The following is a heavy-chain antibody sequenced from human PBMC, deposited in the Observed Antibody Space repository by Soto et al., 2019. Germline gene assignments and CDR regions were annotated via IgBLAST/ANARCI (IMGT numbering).Heavy chain of an antibody. D-gene: IGHD3-10*01. CDR1: GYTFTSHG. V-gene: IGHV1-18*01. Sequence: QVQLVQSGAEVKKPGASVKVSCKASGYTFTSHGISWVRQAPGQGLEWMAWITPSNGDTNYAQKHLGRVTVTTDTSTSTAYMELSSLRSEDTAVYFCARMVRGSNIDSYYYMDVWGKGTTVTVSS. CDR2: ITPSNGDT. J-gene: IGHJ6*03. CDR3: ARMVRGSNIDSYYYMDV.